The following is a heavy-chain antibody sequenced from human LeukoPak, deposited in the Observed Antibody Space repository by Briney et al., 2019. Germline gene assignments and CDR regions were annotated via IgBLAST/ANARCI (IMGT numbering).Heavy chain of an antibody. J-gene: IGHJ4*02. CDR2: FDPEDGET. CDR3: ATVGITMIATYYFDY. V-gene: IGHV1-24*01. D-gene: IGHD3-22*01. Sequence: ASVKVSCKASGYTFTSYYMHWVRQAPGKGLEWMGGFDPEDGETIYAQKFQGRVTMTEDTSTDTAYMELSSLRSEDTAVYYCATVGITMIATYYFDYWGQGTLVTVSS. CDR1: GYTFTSYY.